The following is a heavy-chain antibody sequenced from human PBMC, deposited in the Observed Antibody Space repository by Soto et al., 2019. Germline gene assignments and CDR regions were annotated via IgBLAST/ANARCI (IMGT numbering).Heavy chain of an antibody. D-gene: IGHD1-26*01. J-gene: IGHJ4*02. V-gene: IGHV3-73*01. CDR3: AIEGAGFGQ. CDR1: GFTFSDSS. Sequence: EVQLVESGGGLVQPGGSVKLSCAASGFTFSDSSMHWVRQASGKGLEWVGRIRSKAKNEATAYTESVKGRFIISRDDSKNTMYLQMSGLRTEDTAMYYCAIEGAGFGQWGQGTLVTVSS. CDR2: IRSKAKNEAT.